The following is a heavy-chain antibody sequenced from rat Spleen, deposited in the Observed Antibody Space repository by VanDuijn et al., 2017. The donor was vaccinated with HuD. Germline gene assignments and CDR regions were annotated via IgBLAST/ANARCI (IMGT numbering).Heavy chain of an antibody. D-gene: IGHD1-11*01. V-gene: IGHV5S13*01. CDR1: GFTFSDYG. CDR2: ISTGGDNT. Sequence: EVQLVESDGGLVQPGRSLKLSCATSGFTFSDYGMAWVRQAPTKGLEWVASISTGGDNTYYRDSVKGRFTISRDNAKSTLYLQMDSLRSEDTATYYCARHGGGYWGQGVMVTVSS. CDR3: ARHGGGY. J-gene: IGHJ2*01.